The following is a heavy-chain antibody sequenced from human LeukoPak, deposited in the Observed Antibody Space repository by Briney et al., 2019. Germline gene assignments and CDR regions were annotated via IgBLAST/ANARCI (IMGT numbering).Heavy chain of an antibody. V-gene: IGHV4-34*01. Sequence: PSETLSLTCAVYGGSFSGYYWSWIRQPPGKGLEWIGENNHSGSTNYNPSLKSRVTISVDTSKNQFSLKLSSVTAADTAVYYCARRPVYCSSTSCAPRAFDYWGQGTLVTVSS. CDR2: NNHSGST. CDR1: GGSFSGYY. CDR3: ARRPVYCSSTSCAPRAFDY. D-gene: IGHD2-2*01. J-gene: IGHJ4*02.